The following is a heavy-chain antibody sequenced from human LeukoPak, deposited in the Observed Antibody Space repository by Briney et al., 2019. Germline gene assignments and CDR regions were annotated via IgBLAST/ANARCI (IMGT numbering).Heavy chain of an antibody. J-gene: IGHJ6*02. Sequence: GGSLRLSCAASGFTFNTYTMSWVRQAPGKGLEWVSVIYSGGSTFYADSVKGRFTISRDNSKNTLYLQMNSLRGEDTAVYYCARDTQNYGGNRFYYYAMDVWGQGTTVTVSS. CDR3: ARDTQNYGGNRFYYYAMDV. D-gene: IGHD4-23*01. CDR1: GFTFNTYT. CDR2: IYSGGST. V-gene: IGHV3-53*01.